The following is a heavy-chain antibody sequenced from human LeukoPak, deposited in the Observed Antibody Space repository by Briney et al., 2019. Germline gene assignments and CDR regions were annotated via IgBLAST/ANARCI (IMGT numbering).Heavy chain of an antibody. Sequence: GGSLRLSCAASGFTFTNYAMIWVRPPPGKGLEWVSVIGASGADTYYSDSVKGRFTVSRDNSQNTLFLHMSSLRAEDTAVYFCARRPRDTSGYYLGAFHDWGQGTTVTVSS. CDR3: ARRPRDTSGYYLGAFHD. CDR1: GFTFTNYA. CDR2: IGASGADT. D-gene: IGHD3-22*01. V-gene: IGHV3-23*01. J-gene: IGHJ3*01.